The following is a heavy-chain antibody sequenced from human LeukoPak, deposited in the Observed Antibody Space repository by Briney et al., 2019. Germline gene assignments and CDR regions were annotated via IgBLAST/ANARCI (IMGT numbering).Heavy chain of an antibody. D-gene: IGHD5-18*01. CDR2: INSDGSST. V-gene: IGHV3-74*01. J-gene: IGHJ4*02. CDR1: GFTFSIYW. CDR3: ARDAPGNTALDY. Sequence: GGSLRLSCAASGFTFSIYWMHWVRQPPGKGLVWVSRINSDGSSTSYADSVKGRFTISRDNAKNTLYLQMNSLRVEDTALYYCARDAPGNTALDYWGQGSLVTVSA.